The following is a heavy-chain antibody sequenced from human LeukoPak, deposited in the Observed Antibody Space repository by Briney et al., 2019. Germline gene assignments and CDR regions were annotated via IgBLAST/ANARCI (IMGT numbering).Heavy chain of an antibody. CDR2: IWYDGTNV. CDR1: GFPFGSYG. Sequence: PGGSLRLSCAASGFPFGSYGIHWVRQAPGKGLEWVAVIWYDGTNVYYADSVKGRFTISRDNSKNTLYLQMNSLRAEDTAVYYCAKGDSDFDYWGQGTLVTVSS. CDR3: AKGDSDFDY. V-gene: IGHV3-33*06. D-gene: IGHD2-21*02. J-gene: IGHJ4*02.